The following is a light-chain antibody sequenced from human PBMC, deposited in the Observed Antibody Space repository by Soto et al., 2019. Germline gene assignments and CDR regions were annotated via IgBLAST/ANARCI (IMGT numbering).Light chain of an antibody. V-gene: IGKV3-20*01. CDR3: QHYGSSPGT. Sequence: EIVLTQSPGTLSLSPGERATLSCRANQSVSSSYLAWYQQRPGQAPRLLIYGASSRATGIPDRFSGSGSGTDFTLTISRLEPEDFAVYFCQHYGSSPGTFGQGTKVEIK. J-gene: IGKJ1*01. CDR2: GAS. CDR1: QSVSSSY.